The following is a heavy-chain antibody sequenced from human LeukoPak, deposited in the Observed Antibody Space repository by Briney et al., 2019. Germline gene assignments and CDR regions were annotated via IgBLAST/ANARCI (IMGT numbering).Heavy chain of an antibody. CDR3: AKGEFLEWFQNLYYYYGMDV. V-gene: IGHV3-23*01. CDR2: ISGSGGST. D-gene: IGHD3-3*01. J-gene: IGHJ6*02. CDR1: GFTFSNAW. Sequence: PGGSLRLSCAASGFTFSNAWMSWVRQAPGKGLEWVSAISGSGGSTYYADSVKGRFTISRDNSKNTLYLQMNSLRAEDTAVYYCAKGEFLEWFQNLYYYYGMDVWGQGTTVTVSS.